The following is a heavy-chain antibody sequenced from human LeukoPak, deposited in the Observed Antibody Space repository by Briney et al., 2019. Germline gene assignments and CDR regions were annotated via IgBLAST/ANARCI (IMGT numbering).Heavy chain of an antibody. CDR3: ASGDDYFDY. J-gene: IGHJ4*02. CDR1: GFTFSSYE. Sequence: GGSLRLSCAASGFTFSSYEMNWVRQAPGKGLEWVSYISSSGSTIYYADSVKGRFTISRDNAKNSLYLQMNSLRAEDTAAYYCASGDDYFDYWGQGTLVTVSS. CDR2: ISSSGSTI. V-gene: IGHV3-48*03. D-gene: IGHD7-27*01.